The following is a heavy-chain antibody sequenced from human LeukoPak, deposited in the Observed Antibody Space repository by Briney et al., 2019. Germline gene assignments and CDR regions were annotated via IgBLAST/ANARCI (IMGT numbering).Heavy chain of an antibody. J-gene: IGHJ4*02. CDR2: ISAYNGNT. V-gene: IGHV1-18*01. CDR1: GYTFTSYG. D-gene: IGHD2-2*01. Sequence: ASVKVSCKASGYTFTSYGISWVRQAPGQGLEWMGWISAYNGNTNYAQKLQGRVTMTTDTSTSTAYMELRSLRPDDTAVYYCAREEYCSSTSCPTTSDYWGQGTLVTVSS. CDR3: AREEYCSSTSCPTTSDY.